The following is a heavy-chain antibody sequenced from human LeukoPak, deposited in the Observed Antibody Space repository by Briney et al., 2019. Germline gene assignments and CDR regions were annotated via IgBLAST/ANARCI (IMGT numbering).Heavy chain of an antibody. V-gene: IGHV3-23*01. D-gene: IGHD5-18*01. Sequence: GGSLRLSCAASGFTFSSYAMSWVRQAPGKGLEWVSAISGSGGSTYYADSLKGRFTISRDNSKNTLYLQMNSLRAEDTAVYYCARAWIQLWLIDYWGQGTLVTVSS. CDR1: GFTFSSYA. CDR2: ISGSGGST. J-gene: IGHJ4*02. CDR3: ARAWIQLWLIDY.